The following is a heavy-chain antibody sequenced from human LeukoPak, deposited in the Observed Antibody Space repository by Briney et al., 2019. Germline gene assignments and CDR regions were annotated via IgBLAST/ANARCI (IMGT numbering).Heavy chain of an antibody. D-gene: IGHD6-13*01. Sequence: GRSLRLSCAASGFTFSSYGMHWVRQAPGKGLEWVAVIWYDGSSKYYADSVKGRFTISRDNSKNTLYLQMNSLRAEDTAVYYCARVAAAGAPGRSYYYYYMDVWGKGTTVTVSS. CDR1: GFTFSSYG. CDR2: IWYDGSSK. V-gene: IGHV3-33*01. J-gene: IGHJ6*03. CDR3: ARVAAAGAPGRSYYYYYMDV.